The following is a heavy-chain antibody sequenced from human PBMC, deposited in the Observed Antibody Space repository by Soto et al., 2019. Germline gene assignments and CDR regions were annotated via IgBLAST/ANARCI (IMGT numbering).Heavy chain of an antibody. CDR3: AKDAWGWLARLYFDY. Sequence: GVSMRLSRAAAEGNIIDLGRRWVRQDKGKGLEWVSSISASGVITSSADSLKGLFTISRDNSKNTLYLQINSLRAEDTAVYFCAKDAWGWLARLYFDYWGQGTLVTVSS. V-gene: IGHV3-23*01. D-gene: IGHD6-19*01. CDR1: EGNIIDLG. CDR2: ISASGVIT. J-gene: IGHJ4*02.